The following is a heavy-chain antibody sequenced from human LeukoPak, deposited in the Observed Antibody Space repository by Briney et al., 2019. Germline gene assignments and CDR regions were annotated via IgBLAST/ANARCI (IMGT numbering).Heavy chain of an antibody. D-gene: IGHD2-2*01. CDR2: INARGDT. CDR3: ARGQVPAARGYNWFDP. Sequence: SETLSLTCAVYGWSFNDYYWNWIRQPPGKGLEWIGEINARGDTNFNPSLKSRVTISVDTSKSQFPLRLTSMIAADTAVYYCARGQVPAARGYNWFDPWGQGTLVTVSS. J-gene: IGHJ5*02. V-gene: IGHV4-34*01. CDR1: GWSFNDYY.